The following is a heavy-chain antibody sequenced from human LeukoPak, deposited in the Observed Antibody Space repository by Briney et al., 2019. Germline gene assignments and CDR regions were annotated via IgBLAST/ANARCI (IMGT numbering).Heavy chain of an antibody. CDR2: IYHSGST. CDR3: AYSGSYGHLGY. Sequence: SETLSLTCAVSGGSISSGGYSWSWIRQPPGKGLEWIGYIYHSGSTYYNPSLKSRVTISVDRSKNQFSLKLSSVTAADTAVYYCAYSGSYGHLGYWGQGIPVTVSS. J-gene: IGHJ4*02. CDR1: GGSISSGGYS. V-gene: IGHV4-30-2*01. D-gene: IGHD1-26*01.